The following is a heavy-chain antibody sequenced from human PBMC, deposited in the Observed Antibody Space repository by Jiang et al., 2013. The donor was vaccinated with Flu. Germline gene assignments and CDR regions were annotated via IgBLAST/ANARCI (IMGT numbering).Heavy chain of an antibody. D-gene: IGHD3-16*01. Sequence: SGAEVKKPGSSVKVSCKASGGTFSSYAISWVRQAPGQGLEWMGRIIPILGIANYAQKFQGRVTITADKSTSTAYMELSSLRSEDTAVYYCQFTFGEEHLDYWGQGTLVTVSS. CDR1: GGTFSSYA. J-gene: IGHJ4*02. CDR3: QFTFGEEHLDY. V-gene: IGHV1-69*04. CDR2: IIPILGIA.